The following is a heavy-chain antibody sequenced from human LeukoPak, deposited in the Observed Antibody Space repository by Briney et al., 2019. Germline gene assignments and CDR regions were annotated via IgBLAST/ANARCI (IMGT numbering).Heavy chain of an antibody. Sequence: SETLSLTCTVSGGSFSTYYWSWIRQPAGKGLEWIGRIYTSGSTNYNPSLKSRLTMSVDTSKNQFSLKLSSVTAADTAVYYCARGWHYGSGSQLYYMDVWGKGTTVTVSS. J-gene: IGHJ6*03. CDR3: ARGWHYGSGSQLYYMDV. V-gene: IGHV4-4*07. CDR1: GGSFSTYY. CDR2: IYTSGST. D-gene: IGHD3-10*01.